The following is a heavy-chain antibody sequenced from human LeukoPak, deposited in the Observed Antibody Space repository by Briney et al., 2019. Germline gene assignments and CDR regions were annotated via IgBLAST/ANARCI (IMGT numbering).Heavy chain of an antibody. J-gene: IGHJ4*02. V-gene: IGHV1-18*04. CDR1: GYTFTSYY. CDR3: ARDLKMYYYDSSGYSDFDY. D-gene: IGHD3-22*01. Sequence: GASVKVSCKASGYTFTSYYMHWVRQAPGQGLEWMGWISAYNGNTNYAQKLQGRVTMTTDTSTSTAYMELRSLRSDDTAVYYCARDLKMYYYDSSGYSDFDYWGQGTLVTVSS. CDR2: ISAYNGNT.